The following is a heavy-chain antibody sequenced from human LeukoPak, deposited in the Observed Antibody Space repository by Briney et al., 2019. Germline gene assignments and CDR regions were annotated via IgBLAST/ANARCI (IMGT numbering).Heavy chain of an antibody. V-gene: IGHV3-21*01. D-gene: IGHD4-17*01. CDR2: ISSSSSYI. CDR3: ARDRAPTVTTDLDTFDI. CDR1: GLTFSSYS. Sequence: GGSLRLSCAASGLTFSSYSMNWVRQAPGKGLEWVSSISSSSSYIYYADSVKGRFTISRDNAKNSLYLQMNSLRAEDTAVYYCARDRAPTVTTDLDTFDIWGQGTMVTVSS. J-gene: IGHJ3*02.